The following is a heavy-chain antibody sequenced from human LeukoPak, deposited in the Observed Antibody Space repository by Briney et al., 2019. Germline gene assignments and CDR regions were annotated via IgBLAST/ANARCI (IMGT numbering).Heavy chain of an antibody. D-gene: IGHD1-26*01. CDR1: GYTFTSYD. CDR3: ARGPPYRSGCYVGWFDP. V-gene: IGHV1-8*01. CDR2: MNPNSGNT. Sequence: ASVKVSCKASGYTFTSYDINWVRQATGQGLEWMGWMNPNSGNTGYAQKFQGRVTMTRNTSISTAYMELSSLRSEDTAVYYCARGPPYRSGCYVGWFDPWGQGTLVTVSS. J-gene: IGHJ5*02.